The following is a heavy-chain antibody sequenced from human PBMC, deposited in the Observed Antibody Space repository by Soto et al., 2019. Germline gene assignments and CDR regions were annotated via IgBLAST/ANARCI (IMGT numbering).Heavy chain of an antibody. J-gene: IGHJ5*02. CDR3: ARVVYGGNSGNWFDP. V-gene: IGHV1-18*01. D-gene: IGHD4-17*01. Sequence: ASVKVSCKASGYTFTSYGISWVRQAPGQGLEWMGWISAYNGNTNYVQKLQGRVTMTTDTSTSTAYMELRSLRSDDTAVYYCARVVYGGNSGNWFDPWGQGTLVTVSS. CDR2: ISAYNGNT. CDR1: GYTFTSYG.